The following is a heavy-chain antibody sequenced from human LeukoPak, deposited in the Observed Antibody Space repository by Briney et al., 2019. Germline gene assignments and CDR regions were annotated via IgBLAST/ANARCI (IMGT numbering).Heavy chain of an antibody. V-gene: IGHV3-23*01. J-gene: IGHJ4*02. Sequence: GGSLRLSCAASGFTFSSFAMIWVRQAPGKGLEWVSVIGSDSGGIQYADSVKGRFTISRDNSKNTLYLQMNSLRVDDTAVYYCAKYRTTSAPPRNFDYWGQGTLVTVSS. CDR2: IGSDSGGI. CDR1: GFTFSSFA. D-gene: IGHD1-14*01. CDR3: AKYRTTSAPPRNFDY.